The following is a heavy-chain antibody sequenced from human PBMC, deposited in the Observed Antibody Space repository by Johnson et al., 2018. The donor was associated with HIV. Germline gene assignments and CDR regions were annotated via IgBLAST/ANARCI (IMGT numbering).Heavy chain of an antibody. CDR2: ISYDGSNK. D-gene: IGHD3-22*01. Sequence: QVQLVESGGGLVQPGGSLRLSCVASGFRFSTCAINWVRQAPGKGLEWVAVISYDGSNKYYADSVKGRFTISRDNSKNTLYLQMNSLRAEDTAVYYCAKDVGNYWPDAFDIWGQGTMVTVSS. J-gene: IGHJ3*02. CDR1: GFRFSTCA. CDR3: AKDVGNYWPDAFDI. V-gene: IGHV3-30-3*02.